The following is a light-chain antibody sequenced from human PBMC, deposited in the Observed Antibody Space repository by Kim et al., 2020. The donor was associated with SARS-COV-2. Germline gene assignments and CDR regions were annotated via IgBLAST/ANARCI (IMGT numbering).Light chain of an antibody. CDR1: QYITKY. CDR3: QQYDNLPLT. CDR2: GAS. V-gene: IGKV1-33*01. J-gene: IGKJ5*01. Sequence: DVQMTQSPSSLSASIGDRVTITCQASQYITKYLNWYQQRPGQAPKLLISGASILEGVVPSRFSGSGSGTDFTFTITSLQPEDVATYYCQQYDNLPLTFGQGTRLEIK.